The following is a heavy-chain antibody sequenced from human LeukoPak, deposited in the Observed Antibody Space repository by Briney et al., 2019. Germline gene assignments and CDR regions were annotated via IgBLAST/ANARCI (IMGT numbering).Heavy chain of an antibody. V-gene: IGHV3-7*01. J-gene: IGHJ4*02. CDR2: IKRDGSEK. CDR3: ARGRGSWYGVYFDY. D-gene: IGHD6-13*01. Sequence: GGSLRLSCAASGFTFTDYWMSWVREAPGKGLEWVANIKRDGSEKYYVDSVKGRFTISRDNAKNSLYLQMNSLRTEDTAVYYCARGRGSWYGVYFDYWGQGTLVTVSS. CDR1: GFTFTDYW.